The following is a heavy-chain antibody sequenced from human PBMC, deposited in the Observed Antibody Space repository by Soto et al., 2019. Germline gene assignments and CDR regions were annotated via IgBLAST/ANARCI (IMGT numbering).Heavy chain of an antibody. CDR1: GGTFSSYA. CDR2: IIPIFGTA. Sequence: QVQLVQSGAEVKKPGSSVKVSCKASGGTFSSYAISWVRQAPGQGLEWMGGIIPIFGTANYAQKFQGRVTITADESTSTAYMELSSLRSDDTAMYYWASKRETTNYHYSGIGVRDQGTTDTVSS. J-gene: IGHJ6*02. CDR3: ASKRETTNYHYSGIGV. V-gene: IGHV1-69*12.